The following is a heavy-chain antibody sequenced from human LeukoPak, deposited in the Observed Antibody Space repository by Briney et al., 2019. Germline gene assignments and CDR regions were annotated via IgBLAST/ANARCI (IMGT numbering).Heavy chain of an antibody. Sequence: PSETLSLTCAVSGRSISSGGYSWNWIRQPPGKGLEWIGYIYYSGTTYYNPSLKSRLTISVDTSKNQFSLRLSSVTAADTAVYYCARAGRHDLFDYWGQGTLATVSS. CDR1: GRSISSGGYS. V-gene: IGHV4-30-4*07. CDR3: ARAGRHDLFDY. J-gene: IGHJ4*02. CDR2: IYYSGTT.